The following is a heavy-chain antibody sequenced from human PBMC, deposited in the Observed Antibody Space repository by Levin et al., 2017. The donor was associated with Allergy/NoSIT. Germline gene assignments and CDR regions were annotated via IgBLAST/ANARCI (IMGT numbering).Heavy chain of an antibody. V-gene: IGHV3-43*01. D-gene: IGHD6-13*01. CDR3: AKDLAFGTSSWSFDY. CDR2: ISWDSGGT. CDR1: GFTFDDYT. Sequence: GESLKISCAASGFTFDDYTMHWVRQVPGKGLEWVSLISWDSGGTYYADSVKGRFTISRDNSKNTLYLQMNSLRAEDTAVYYCAKDLAFGTSSWSFDYWGQGTLVTVSS. J-gene: IGHJ4*02.